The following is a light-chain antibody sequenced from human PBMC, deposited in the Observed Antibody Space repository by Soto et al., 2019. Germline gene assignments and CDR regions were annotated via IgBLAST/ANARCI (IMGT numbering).Light chain of an antibody. J-gene: IGKJ1*01. CDR1: QSVSSSY. Sequence: EIVLTQSPGTLSLSPGERATLSCRASQSVSSSYLAWYQQKPGQAPRLLIYGASSRAIGIPDRFSGSGSGTDFTLTISRLEPEDFAVYYCQQYDSSPVTFGQGTKVEIK. CDR3: QQYDSSPVT. V-gene: IGKV3-20*01. CDR2: GAS.